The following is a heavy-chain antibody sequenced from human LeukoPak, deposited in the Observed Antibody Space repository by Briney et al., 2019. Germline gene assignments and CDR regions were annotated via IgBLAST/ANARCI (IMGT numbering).Heavy chain of an antibody. V-gene: IGHV3-23*01. CDR1: GFTLNSWD. CDR2: ISGSGTDT. CDR3: AKEGAMVRGVY. Sequence: PGGSVTLSCPASGFTLNSWDLRWVRPAPGRGREGVSAISGSGTDTYYPDSVQGPFTLSRGTSKNTLYLQMNSLRAEDTAVYYCAKEGAMVRGVYWGQGTLATAS. D-gene: IGHD3-10*01. J-gene: IGHJ4*02.